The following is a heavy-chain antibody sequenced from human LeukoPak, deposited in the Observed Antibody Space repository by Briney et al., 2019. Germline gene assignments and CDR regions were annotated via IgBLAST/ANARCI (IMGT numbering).Heavy chain of an antibody. Sequence: ASVKVSCKASGYTFTSYGISWVRQAPGQGLEWMGWISAYNGNTNYAQKLQGRVTMTTDTSTSTAYMELRSRRSEDTAVYYCARGERSGWYERWFDPWGQGTLITVSS. D-gene: IGHD6-19*01. CDR3: ARGERSGWYERWFDP. V-gene: IGHV1-18*01. CDR1: GYTFTSYG. CDR2: ISAYNGNT. J-gene: IGHJ5*02.